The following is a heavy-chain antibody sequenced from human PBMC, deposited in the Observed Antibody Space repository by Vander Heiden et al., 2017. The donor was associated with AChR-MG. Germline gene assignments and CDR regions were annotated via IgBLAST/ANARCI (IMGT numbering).Heavy chain of an antibody. J-gene: IGHJ4*02. CDR2: IRSKAHGGAA. CDR1: GFSFSDAW. CDR3: TRDLAM. Sequence: EVQLVVSGGGLINPGGSLSLSCAASGFSFSDAWMAWVRQAPGRGLEWIGRIRSKAHGGAAVHAAPVKGRFTISRDDSKNTLYLQMDSLKTEDTALYFCTRDLAMWGQGTLVTVSS. V-gene: IGHV3-15*01.